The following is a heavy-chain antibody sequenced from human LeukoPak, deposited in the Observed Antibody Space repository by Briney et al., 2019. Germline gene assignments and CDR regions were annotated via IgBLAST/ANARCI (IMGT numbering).Heavy chain of an antibody. CDR1: GFTFSSYS. CDR2: ISSSSSYI. CDR3: ARDKDRYYYGSGSFDY. D-gene: IGHD3-10*01. Sequence: GGSLRLSCAASGFTFSSYSMNWVRQAPGKGLEWVSSISSSSSYIYYADSVKGRFTISRDNAKNSLYLQMNSLRAEDTAVYYCARDKDRYYYGSGSFDYWGQGTLVTVSS. J-gene: IGHJ4*02. V-gene: IGHV3-21*01.